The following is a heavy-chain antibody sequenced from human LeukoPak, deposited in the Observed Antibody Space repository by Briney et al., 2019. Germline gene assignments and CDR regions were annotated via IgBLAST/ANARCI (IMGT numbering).Heavy chain of an antibody. D-gene: IGHD6-13*01. J-gene: IGHJ4*02. CDR1: GVSISDTTYY. CDR3: ARDRSLASYDY. V-gene: IGHV4-39*07. CDR2: VYHTGST. Sequence: SETLSLTCSVSGVSISDTTYYWGWIRQAPGKGPEWIVCVYHTGSTYYNPSLQSRVTISVDTSKNQFSLKMSSVTAADTALYYCARDRSLASYDYWGQGTLVSVSS.